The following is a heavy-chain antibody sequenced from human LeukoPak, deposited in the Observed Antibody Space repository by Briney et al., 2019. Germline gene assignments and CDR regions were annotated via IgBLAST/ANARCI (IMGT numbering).Heavy chain of an antibody. Sequence: SETLSLTCTVSGGSISSSPYYWGWIRQPPGKGLEWIGNIYYSGSTYYNPSLKTRVTISVDTSKNQFSLKLTSVTAADTAVYYRARHASVDGNWPRPLDYWGQGSLVTVSS. V-gene: IGHV4-39*01. CDR2: IYYSGST. J-gene: IGHJ4*02. CDR3: ARHASVDGNWPRPLDY. D-gene: IGHD6-19*01. CDR1: GGSISSSPYY.